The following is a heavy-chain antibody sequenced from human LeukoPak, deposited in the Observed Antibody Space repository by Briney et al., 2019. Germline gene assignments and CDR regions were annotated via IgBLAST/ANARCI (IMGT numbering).Heavy chain of an antibody. Sequence: GASVKVSCKASGYTFTGYYIHWVRQAPGQGLEWMGWMNPTSGGTNYAEKFQGRVTMTRDTSIITAYMELCSLRSDDTAVYYCAREGYHRPAWFDPWGQGTLVTVSS. CDR2: MNPTSGGT. D-gene: IGHD5-18*01. J-gene: IGHJ5*02. CDR3: AREGYHRPAWFDP. V-gene: IGHV1-2*02. CDR1: GYTFTGYY.